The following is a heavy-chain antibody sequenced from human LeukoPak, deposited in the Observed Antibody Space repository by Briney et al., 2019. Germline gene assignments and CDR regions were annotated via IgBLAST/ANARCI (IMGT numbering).Heavy chain of an antibody. D-gene: IGHD3-10*01. V-gene: IGHV3-21*01. CDR2: ISSSSSYI. J-gene: IGHJ4*02. CDR3: ARAGLLWFGELSHTSIDY. Sequence: GGSLRLSCAASGFTFSSYSMNWVRQAPGKGLEWVSSISSSSSYIYYADSVKGRFTISRDNAKNSLYLQMNSLRAEDTAVYYCARAGLLWFGELSHTSIDYWGQGTLVTVSS. CDR1: GFTFSSYS.